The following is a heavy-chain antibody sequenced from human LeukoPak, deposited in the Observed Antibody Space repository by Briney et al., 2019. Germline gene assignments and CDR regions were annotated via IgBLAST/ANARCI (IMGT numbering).Heavy chain of an antibody. Sequence: ASVKVSCKASGYAFTGYYMHWVRQAPGQGLEWMGWINPNSGGTNYAQKFQGRVTMTRDTSISTAYMELSRLRSDDTAVYYCARERYSSSTMAYRGQGTLVTVSS. D-gene: IGHD6-13*01. J-gene: IGHJ4*02. V-gene: IGHV1-2*02. CDR1: GYAFTGYY. CDR3: ARERYSSSTMAY. CDR2: INPNSGGT.